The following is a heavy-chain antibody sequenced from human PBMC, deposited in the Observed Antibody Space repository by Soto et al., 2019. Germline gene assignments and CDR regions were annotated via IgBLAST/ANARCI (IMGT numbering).Heavy chain of an antibody. J-gene: IGHJ5*02. V-gene: IGHV5-51*01. CDR2: IYPGDSDT. CDR1: GYSFTSYW. CDR3: ARHRRPTRGYCSSTSCSHEFDP. D-gene: IGHD2-2*01. Sequence: GESLKISFKGSGYSFTSYWIGWVRQMPGKGLEWMGIIYPGDSDTRYSPSFQGQVTISADKSISTAYLQWSSLKATDTAMYYCARHRRPTRGYCSSTSCSHEFDPWGQGTLVTVSS.